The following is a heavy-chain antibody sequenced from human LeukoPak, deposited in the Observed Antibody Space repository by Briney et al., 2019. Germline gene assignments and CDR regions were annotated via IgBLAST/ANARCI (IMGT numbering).Heavy chain of an antibody. D-gene: IGHD3-10*01. CDR2: IIPIFGTA. CDR3: ARDNHYGSGSSDF. V-gene: IGHV1-69*05. CDR1: GGTFSSYA. Sequence: SVKVSCKASGGTFSSYAISWVRQAPGQGLEWMGRIIPIFGTANYAQKFQGRVTITTDESTSTAYMELSSLRSEDTAVYYCARDNHYGSGSSDFWGQGTLATVSS. J-gene: IGHJ4*02.